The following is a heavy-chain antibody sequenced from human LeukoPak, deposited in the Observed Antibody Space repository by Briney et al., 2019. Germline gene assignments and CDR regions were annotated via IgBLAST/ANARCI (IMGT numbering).Heavy chain of an antibody. Sequence: SLRLSCAASGFTFSSDEMNWGRQAPGKRLEWVSYISSSGSTIYYADSVKGRFTISRDNAKNSLYLQMNSLRAEDTAVYYCARDFHGLYYFDYWGQGTLVTVSS. D-gene: IGHD5-24*01. CDR2: ISSSGSTI. CDR1: GFTFSSDE. CDR3: ARDFHGLYYFDY. V-gene: IGHV3-48*03. J-gene: IGHJ4*02.